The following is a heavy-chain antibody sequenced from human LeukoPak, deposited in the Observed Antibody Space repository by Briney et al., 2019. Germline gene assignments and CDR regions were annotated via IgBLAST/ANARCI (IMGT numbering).Heavy chain of an antibody. Sequence: GSLRLSCAASGFTFSSYSMNWVRQAPGKGLEWVSSISSSSSYIYYADSVKGRFTISRDNAKNSLYLQMNSLRAEDTAVYYCAKDRFGGDCSLFDYWGQGTLVTVSS. CDR3: AKDRFGGDCSLFDY. CDR1: GFTFSSYS. D-gene: IGHD2-21*02. CDR2: ISSSSSYI. V-gene: IGHV3-21*01. J-gene: IGHJ4*02.